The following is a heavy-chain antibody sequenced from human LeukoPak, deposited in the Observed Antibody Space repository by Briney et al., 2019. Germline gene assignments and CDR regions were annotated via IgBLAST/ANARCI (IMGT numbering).Heavy chain of an antibody. CDR2: ISYDGSNK. CDR1: GFTFSSYG. V-gene: IGHV3-30*18. CDR3: AKGPNVLRYFGWFPEGHFDY. D-gene: IGHD3-9*01. J-gene: IGHJ4*02. Sequence: GRSLRLSCAASGFTFSSYGMHWVRQAPGKGLEWVAVISYDGSNKYYVDSVKGRFTISRDNSKNTLYLQMNSLRAEDTAVYYCAKGPNVLRYFGWFPEGHFDYWGQGTLVTVSS.